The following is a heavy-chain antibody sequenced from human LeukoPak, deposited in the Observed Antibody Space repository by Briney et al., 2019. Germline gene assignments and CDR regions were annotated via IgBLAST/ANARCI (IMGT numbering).Heavy chain of an antibody. V-gene: IGHV3-23*01. CDR1: GFTFSSYA. D-gene: IGHD6-13*01. J-gene: IGHJ4*02. Sequence: GGSLRLSCAASGFTFSSYAMSWVRQAPGKGLEWVSAISGSGGSTYYADSVKDRFTISRDNSKNTLYLQMNSLRAEDTAVYYCAAPGYSSSWYEDYWGQGTLVTVSS. CDR2: ISGSGGST. CDR3: AAPGYSSSWYEDY.